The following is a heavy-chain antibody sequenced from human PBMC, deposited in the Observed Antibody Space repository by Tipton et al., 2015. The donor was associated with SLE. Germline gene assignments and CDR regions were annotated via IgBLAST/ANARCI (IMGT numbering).Heavy chain of an antibody. CDR3: ARGGGSYYDY. D-gene: IGHD1-26*01. CDR2: IYTSAST. J-gene: IGHJ4*02. V-gene: IGHV4-4*07. Sequence: TLSLTCTVSGGSISGYYWSWVRQPAGKGLEWIGRIYTSASTIYNPSLKSRVTLSSDTSKSQFSLRVRSVTAADTAVYYCARGGGSYYDYWGQGTLVTVSS. CDR1: GGSISGYY.